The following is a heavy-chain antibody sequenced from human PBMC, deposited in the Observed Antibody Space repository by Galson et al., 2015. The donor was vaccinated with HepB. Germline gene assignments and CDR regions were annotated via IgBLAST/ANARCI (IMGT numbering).Heavy chain of an antibody. J-gene: IGHJ4*02. CDR2: IIPILGIA. CDR3: ASNGRGYSSSWYQPPRYYFDY. Sequence: CKASGGTFSSYAISWVRQAPGQGLEWMGGIIPILGIANYAQKFQGRVTITADKSTSTAYMELSSLRSEDTAVYYCASNGRGYSSSWYQPPRYYFDYWGQGTLVTVSS. D-gene: IGHD6-13*01. V-gene: IGHV1-69*10. CDR1: GGTFSSYA.